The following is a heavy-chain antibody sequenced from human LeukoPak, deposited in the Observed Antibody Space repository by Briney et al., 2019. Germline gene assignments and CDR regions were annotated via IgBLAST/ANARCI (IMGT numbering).Heavy chain of an antibody. V-gene: IGHV3-30-3*01. D-gene: IGHD6-13*01. J-gene: IGHJ5*02. CDR2: ISYDGSNK. Sequence: GGSLRLSCAASGFTSSSYAMHWVRQAPGKGLEWVAVISYDGSNKYYADSVKGRFTISRDNSKNTLYLQMNSLRAEDTAVYYCARQNGYSSSWGENWFDPWGQGTLVTVSS. CDR1: GFTSSSYA. CDR3: ARQNGYSSSWGENWFDP.